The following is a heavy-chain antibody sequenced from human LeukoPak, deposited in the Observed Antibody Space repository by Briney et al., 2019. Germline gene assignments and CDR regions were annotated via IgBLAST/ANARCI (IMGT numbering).Heavy chain of an antibody. CDR2: MYSGGTT. CDR3: ARHSPLTGHDY. V-gene: IGHV4-59*08. J-gene: IGHJ4*02. D-gene: IGHD3-9*01. Sequence: SETLSLTCTVSDGSINGYYWSWIRQPPGKGLDWIGYMYSGGTTNYSPSLKSRVTISVDTSKNQFSLKLSSVTAADTAVYYCARHSPLTGHDYWGQGTLVTVSS. CDR1: DGSINGYY.